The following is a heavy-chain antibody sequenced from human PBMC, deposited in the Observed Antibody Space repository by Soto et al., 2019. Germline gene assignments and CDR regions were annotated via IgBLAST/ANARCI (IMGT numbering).Heavy chain of an antibody. D-gene: IGHD3-22*01. CDR3: ARGLSTGPGSGYSLDN. CDR1: GGSISSYY. J-gene: IGHJ4*02. Sequence: SETLSLTCTVSGGSISSYYWSWIRQPPGKGLEWIGYIYHSGSTNYNPSLKSRVTISVDRSENQFSLKLTSVTAADTAVYYCARGLSTGPGSGYSLDNWGPGTLVTVSS. CDR2: IYHSGST. V-gene: IGHV4-59*12.